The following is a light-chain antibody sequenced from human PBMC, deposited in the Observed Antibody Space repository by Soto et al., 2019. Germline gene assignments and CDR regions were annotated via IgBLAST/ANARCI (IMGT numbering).Light chain of an antibody. J-gene: IGLJ2*01. CDR2: EVS. V-gene: IGLV2-14*01. CDR1: SSDVGGYNY. Sequence: QSVLTQPASVSGSPGQSITISCTGTSSDVGGYNYVYWYQQHPGKAPKLMIYEVSNRPSGVSNRFSGSKSGNTASPTISGLQAEDESDYYCSSYRSSSTFVVFGGGTQLTVL. CDR3: SSYRSSSTFVV.